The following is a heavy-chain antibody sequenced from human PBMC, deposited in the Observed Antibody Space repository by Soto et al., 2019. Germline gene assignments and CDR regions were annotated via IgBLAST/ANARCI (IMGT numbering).Heavy chain of an antibody. CDR3: SHRQGRAKMTEQIFWLDP. J-gene: IGHJ5*02. V-gene: IGHV2-5*02. D-gene: IGHD3-9*01. Sequence: QITLKESGPTLVKPTQTLTLTCTFSGFSLRTTGVGVGWIRQPPGKALEWLALIYWDDAKRYSPSLQSRLTITNDTSKNQVVLTMTNMDPVDTATYYCSHRQGRAKMTEQIFWLDPWGQGTLVTVSS. CDR2: IYWDDAK. CDR1: GFSLRTTGVG.